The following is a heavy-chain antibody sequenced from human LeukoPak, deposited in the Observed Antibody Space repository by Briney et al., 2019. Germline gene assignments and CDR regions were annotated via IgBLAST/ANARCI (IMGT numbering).Heavy chain of an antibody. Sequence: PSETLSLTCTVSGGSISSGSYYWSWIRQPAGKGLEWIGRIYTSGSTNYNPSLKSRVTISVDTSKNQFSLKLSSVTAADTAVYYCARASITMVRGVILNYYYMDVWGKGTTVTISS. CDR3: ARASITMVRGVILNYYYMDV. V-gene: IGHV4-61*02. CDR1: GGSISSGSYY. J-gene: IGHJ6*03. D-gene: IGHD3-10*01. CDR2: IYTSGST.